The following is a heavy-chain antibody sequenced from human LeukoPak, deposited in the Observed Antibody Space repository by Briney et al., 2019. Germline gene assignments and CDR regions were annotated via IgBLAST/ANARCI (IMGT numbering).Heavy chain of an antibody. Sequence: SETLSLTCTVSGGSMNNYYWSWIRQSPGKGLGWIGHIYHTGSATYKPSLKSRVTLSLDTSKNQFSLKLSSVTAADTAVYYCARGRGDSKGTSFDFWGQGTLVTVSS. CDR2: IYHTGSA. J-gene: IGHJ4*02. CDR3: ARGRGDSKGTSFDF. V-gene: IGHV4-59*01. CDR1: GGSMNNYY. D-gene: IGHD3-22*01.